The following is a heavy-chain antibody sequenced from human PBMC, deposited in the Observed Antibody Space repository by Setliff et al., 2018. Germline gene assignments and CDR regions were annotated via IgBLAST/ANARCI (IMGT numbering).Heavy chain of an antibody. CDR3: AKPQLELRWGFES. J-gene: IGHJ4*02. V-gene: IGHV1-69*13. CDR1: GGTLSGYA. D-gene: IGHD1-7*01. Sequence: SVKVSCKASGGTLSGYAINWVRQAPGQGLEWMGGIIPVLGTVNYAQKFRGRVTITADEVARTAYMELSTLRSEDTAVYYCAKPQLELRWGFESWGQGTLVTVSS. CDR2: IIPVLGTV.